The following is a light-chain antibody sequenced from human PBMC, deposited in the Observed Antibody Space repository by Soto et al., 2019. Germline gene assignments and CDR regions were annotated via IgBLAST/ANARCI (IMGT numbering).Light chain of an antibody. Sequence: QSALTQPPSVSGAPGQRVTISCTGSSSNIGAGYDVHWYQQLPGTAPKLLIYGNSNRPSGVPDRFSGSKSGTSASLAITGLQAEDEADYYCQSYDSSPLVFGGGTKLTVL. CDR1: SSNIGAGYD. J-gene: IGLJ3*02. CDR2: GNS. CDR3: QSYDSSPLV. V-gene: IGLV1-40*01.